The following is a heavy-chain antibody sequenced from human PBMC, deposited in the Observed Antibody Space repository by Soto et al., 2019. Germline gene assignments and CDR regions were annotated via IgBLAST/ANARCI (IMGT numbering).Heavy chain of an antibody. CDR2: IIPIFGTA. CDR3: GREPRIAAAGTVFLDY. Sequence: SVKVSCKASGGTFSSYAISWVRQAPGQGLEWMGGIIPIFGTANYAQKFQGRVTITADESTSTAYMELSSLRSEDTAVYYCGREPRIAAAGTVFLDYWGQGTLVTVSS. D-gene: IGHD6-13*01. J-gene: IGHJ4*02. V-gene: IGHV1-69*13. CDR1: GGTFSSYA.